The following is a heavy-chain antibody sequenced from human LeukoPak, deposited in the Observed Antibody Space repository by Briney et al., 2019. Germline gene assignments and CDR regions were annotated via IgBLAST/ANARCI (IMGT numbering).Heavy chain of an antibody. V-gene: IGHV1-69*13. CDR3: ARDVGNRAVAVTNTRFDP. J-gene: IGHJ5*02. CDR1: GGTFSSYA. D-gene: IGHD6-19*01. CDR2: IIPIFGTA. Sequence: ASVKVSCKASGGTFSSYAISWVRQAPGQGLEWMGGIIPIFGTANYAQKFQGRVTITADESTSTAYMELSSLRSEGTAVYYCARDVGNRAVAVTNTRFDPWGQGTLVTVSS.